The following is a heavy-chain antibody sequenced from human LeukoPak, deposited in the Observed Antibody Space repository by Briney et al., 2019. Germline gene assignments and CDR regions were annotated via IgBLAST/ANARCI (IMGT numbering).Heavy chain of an antibody. J-gene: IGHJ1*01. D-gene: IGHD6-6*01. CDR2: IIPILGIA. Sequence: APVKVSCKASGGTFSSYAISWVRQAPGQGLEWMGRIIPILGIANYGQKFQGRVTITADKSTSTAYMELSSLRSEDTAVYYCARDGGIAARPTYFQHWGQGTLVTVSS. V-gene: IGHV1-69*04. CDR3: ARDGGIAARPTYFQH. CDR1: GGTFSSYA.